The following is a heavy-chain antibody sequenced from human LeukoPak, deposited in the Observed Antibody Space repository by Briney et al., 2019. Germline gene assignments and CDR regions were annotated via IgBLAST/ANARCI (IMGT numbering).Heavy chain of an antibody. CDR1: GGSISSSSYY. CDR2: IYYSGST. V-gene: IGHV4-39*01. J-gene: IGHJ4*02. D-gene: IGHD4-17*01. Sequence: SETLSLTCTVSGGSISSSSYYWGWIRQPPGKGLEWIGTIYYSGSTYYNPSLKSRVTISVDTPKNQFSLKPNSLTAADTAVYYCARRGDYGDFYWGQGTLVTVSS. CDR3: ARRGDYGDFY.